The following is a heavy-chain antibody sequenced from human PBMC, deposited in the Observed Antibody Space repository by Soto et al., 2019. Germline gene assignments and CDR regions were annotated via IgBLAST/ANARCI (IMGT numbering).Heavy chain of an antibody. Sequence: PWGSLRLSCAASGFTFSNAWMKWVRQPPGKGLEWVGRIKSKTDGGTTDYAAPVKGRFTISRDDSENTLYLQMNSLKTEDTAVYYCTTHYYGSGSYYYYYGMDVWGQGTTVTVSS. D-gene: IGHD3-10*01. CDR1: GFTFSNAW. CDR3: TTHYYGSGSYYYYYGMDV. J-gene: IGHJ6*02. V-gene: IGHV3-15*07. CDR2: IKSKTDGGTT.